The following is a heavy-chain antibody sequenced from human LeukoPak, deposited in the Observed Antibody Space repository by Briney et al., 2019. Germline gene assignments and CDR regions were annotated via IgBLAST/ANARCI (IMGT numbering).Heavy chain of an antibody. Sequence: SETLSLTCAVYGGSFSGYYWSWIRQPPGKGLEWIGEINRSGSTNYNPSLKSRVTISVDTSKNQFSLKLSSVTAADTAVYYCARFRVVVPAATKGSGMDVWGQGTTVTVSS. D-gene: IGHD2-2*01. CDR2: INRSGST. V-gene: IGHV4-34*01. CDR3: ARFRVVVPAATKGSGMDV. J-gene: IGHJ6*02. CDR1: GGSFSGYY.